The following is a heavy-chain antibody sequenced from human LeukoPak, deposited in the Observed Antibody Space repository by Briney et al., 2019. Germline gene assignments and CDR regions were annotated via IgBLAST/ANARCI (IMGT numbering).Heavy chain of an antibody. J-gene: IGHJ4*02. V-gene: IGHV5-51*01. D-gene: IGHD2-2*01. Sequence: GESLKIPCKGSGYSFTSYWIGWVRQMPGKGLEWMGIIYPGDSDTRYSPSFQGQVTISADKSISTAYLQWSSLKASDTAMYYCARLGVVVPAAMSPDYYFDYWGQGTLVTVSS. CDR2: IYPGDSDT. CDR3: ARLGVVVPAAMSPDYYFDY. CDR1: GYSFTSYW.